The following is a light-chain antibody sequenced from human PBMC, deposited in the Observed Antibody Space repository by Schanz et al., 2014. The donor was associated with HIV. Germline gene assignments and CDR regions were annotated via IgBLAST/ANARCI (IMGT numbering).Light chain of an antibody. CDR1: SSDIGSYVY. J-gene: IGLJ2*01. Sequence: QSVLTQPASVSGSPGQSITISCTGSSSDIGSYVYVSWCQQHPGKAPKLIIYDVFNRPSGVSNRFSGSKSGNTATLTISGLQPEDEAEYFCCSYAGTTTHWIFGGGTQLTVL. CDR2: DVF. CDR3: CSYAGTTTHWI. V-gene: IGLV2-23*02.